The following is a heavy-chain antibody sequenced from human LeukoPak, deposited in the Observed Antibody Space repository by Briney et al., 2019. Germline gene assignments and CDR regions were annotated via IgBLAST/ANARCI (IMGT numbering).Heavy chain of an antibody. V-gene: IGHV3-48*03. Sequence: GGSLRLSCAASGFTFSSYEMNWVRQAPGKGLEWVSYISSSGSTIYYADSVKGRFTISRDNAKNSLYLQMNSLRAEDTAVYYCARNYYGSGSYAPPGYWGQGTLVTVSS. J-gene: IGHJ4*02. CDR2: ISSSGSTI. D-gene: IGHD3-10*01. CDR1: GFTFSSYE. CDR3: ARNYYGSGSYAPPGY.